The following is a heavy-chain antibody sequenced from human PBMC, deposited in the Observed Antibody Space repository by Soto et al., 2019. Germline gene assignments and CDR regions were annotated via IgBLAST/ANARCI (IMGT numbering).Heavy chain of an antibody. V-gene: IGHV6-1*01. Sequence: SQTLSLTCAISGDSVSSNSAAWNWIRQSPSRGLEWLGRTYYRSKWYNDYAVSVKSRITINPDTSKNQFSLQLNSVTPEDTAVYYCARDLIFTVTMVRGVRPFDPWGQGTLVTV. CDR2: TYYRSKWYN. J-gene: IGHJ5*02. D-gene: IGHD3-10*01. CDR3: ARDLIFTVTMVRGVRPFDP. CDR1: GDSVSSNSAA.